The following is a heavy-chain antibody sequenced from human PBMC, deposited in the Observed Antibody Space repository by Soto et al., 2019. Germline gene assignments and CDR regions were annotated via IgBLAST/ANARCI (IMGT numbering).Heavy chain of an antibody. V-gene: IGHV4-59*01. D-gene: IGHD3-10*01. CDR2: IYYSGSI. CDR3: AKGRYGSDNYFMSNQGNWFDP. Sequence: SETLSLTCTVSGGSISSGYWSWIRQPPGKGLEWFGYIYYSGSINYNPSLNSRVTISVDTSKNQFSLSLSSVTAADTAIYYCAKGRYGSDNYFMSNQGNWFDPWGQGTLVTVSS. CDR1: GGSISSGY. J-gene: IGHJ5*02.